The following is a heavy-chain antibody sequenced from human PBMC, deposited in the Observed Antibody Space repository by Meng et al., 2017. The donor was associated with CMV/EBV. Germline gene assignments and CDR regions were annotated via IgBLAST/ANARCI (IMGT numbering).Heavy chain of an antibody. D-gene: IGHD6-6*01. CDR1: GFTFSSYA. V-gene: IGHV3-23*01. CDR2: ISDGGII. J-gene: IGHJ6*02. CDR3: ATWPYSSSYYYYGMDV. Sequence: GESLKISCAASGFTFSSYAMSWVRQAPGKGLEWVSSISDGGIIFYASSVKGRFTISRDNSKRTLYLQMNSLRAEDTAVYYCATWPYSSSYYYYGMDVWGQGTTVTVSS.